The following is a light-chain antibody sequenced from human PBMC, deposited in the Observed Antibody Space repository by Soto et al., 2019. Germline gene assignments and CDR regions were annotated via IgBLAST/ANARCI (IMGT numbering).Light chain of an antibody. CDR2: DVS. Sequence: QPVLTQPASVSGSHGQSISISCTETSSDVGGYNYVSWYQQHPGKAPKLMIYDVSNRPSGVSNRFSGSKSGNTASLTISGLQAEDEADYYCSSYTSSSTLVFGTGTKVTVL. CDR3: SSYTSSSTLV. V-gene: IGLV2-14*01. CDR1: SSDVGGYNY. J-gene: IGLJ1*01.